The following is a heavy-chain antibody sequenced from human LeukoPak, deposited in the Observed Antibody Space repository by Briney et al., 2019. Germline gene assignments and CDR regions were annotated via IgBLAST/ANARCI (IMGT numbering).Heavy chain of an antibody. V-gene: IGHV2-5*01. CDR3: AHTYYYDSSGPLDY. CDR1: GFSLSTSGVG. D-gene: IGHD3-22*01. Sequence: KVSGPTLVKPTQTLTLTCTCSGFSLSTSGVGVGWIRQPPGKALEWLAVIYWNEHKYYSSSLKSRLTITKDTSKNQVVPTMTNMDPVDTGTYYCAHTYYYDSSGPLDYWGQGTLVTVSS. CDR2: IYWNEHK. J-gene: IGHJ4*02.